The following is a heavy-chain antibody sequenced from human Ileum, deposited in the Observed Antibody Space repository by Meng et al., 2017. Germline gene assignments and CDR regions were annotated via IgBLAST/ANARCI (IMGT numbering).Heavy chain of an antibody. CDR1: GGSVSSNIAA. J-gene: IGHJ4*02. CDR3: ASGSGSLDY. D-gene: IGHD3-3*01. V-gene: IGHV6-1*02. Sequence: VSGLLKPLKTLLPTCAVSGGSVSSNIAAWNWIRQSPLRGLEWLGRTYYRSKWYSEYAVSVKSRISITPDTSKNQFSLQMNSVTPEDTAVYYCASGSGSLDYWGPGTLVTVSS. CDR2: TYYRSKWYS.